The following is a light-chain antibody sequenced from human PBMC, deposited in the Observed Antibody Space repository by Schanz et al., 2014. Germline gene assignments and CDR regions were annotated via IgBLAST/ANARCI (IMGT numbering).Light chain of an antibody. Sequence: QSALTQPPSASGSPGQSVTISCTGTSSDVGAYNFVSWYEQHPGKAPKLMINEVNKRPSGVPDRFSGSKSGNTAFLTVSGLQAEDEADYYCNSFTSSHTHVFGGGTKLTVL. CDR2: EVN. CDR3: NSFTSSHTHV. CDR1: SSDVGAYNF. J-gene: IGLJ3*02. V-gene: IGLV2-8*01.